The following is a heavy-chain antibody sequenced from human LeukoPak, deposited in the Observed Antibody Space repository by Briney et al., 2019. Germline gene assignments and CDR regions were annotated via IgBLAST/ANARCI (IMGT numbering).Heavy chain of an antibody. Sequence: ASVKVSCKASGGTFSSYAISWVRQAPGQGLEWMGGIIPIFGTANYAQKFQGRVTITADKSTSTAYMELSSLRSEDTAVYYCARQYYYDSSGSEGNWGQGTLVTVSS. D-gene: IGHD3-22*01. CDR3: ARQYYYDSSGSEGN. CDR1: GGTFSSYA. V-gene: IGHV1-69*06. CDR2: IIPIFGTA. J-gene: IGHJ4*02.